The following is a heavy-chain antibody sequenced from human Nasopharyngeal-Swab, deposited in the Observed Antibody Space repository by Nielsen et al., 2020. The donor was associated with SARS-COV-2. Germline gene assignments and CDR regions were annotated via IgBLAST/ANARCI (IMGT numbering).Heavy chain of an antibody. V-gene: IGHV3-7*03. CDR2: IKHDGSQK. J-gene: IGHJ6*02. D-gene: IGHD3-10*01. Sequence: GESLKISCAASGFTFSSYWMSWVRQAPGKGLEWVANIKHDGSQKYYVDSVKGRFSISRDNGKNSLDLQMNSLGVDDTAVYYCARDQIGTTMIREVLKRHYYGMDVWGQGTTVTVSS. CDR1: GFTFSSYW. CDR3: ARDQIGTTMIREVLKRHYYGMDV.